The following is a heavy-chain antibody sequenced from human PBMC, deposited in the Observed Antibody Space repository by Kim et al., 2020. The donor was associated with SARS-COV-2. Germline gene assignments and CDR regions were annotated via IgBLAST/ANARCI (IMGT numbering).Heavy chain of an antibody. D-gene: IGHD6-13*01. V-gene: IGHV4-39*01. CDR3: ARPGSSWYGNIGAFDI. CDR2: IYYSGST. CDR1: GGSISSSSYY. Sequence: SETLSLTCTVSGGSISSSSYYWGWIRQPPGKGLEWIGSIYYSGSTYYNPSLKSRVTISVDTSKNQFSLKLSSVTAADTAVYYCARPGSSWYGNIGAFDIWGQGTMVTVSS. J-gene: IGHJ3*02.